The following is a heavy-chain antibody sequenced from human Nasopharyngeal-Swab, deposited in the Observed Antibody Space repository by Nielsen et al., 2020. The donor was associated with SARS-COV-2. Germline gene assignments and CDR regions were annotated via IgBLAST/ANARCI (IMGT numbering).Heavy chain of an antibody. J-gene: IGHJ3*02. Sequence: SETLSLTCTVSGDSISSSSYYWGWIRQPPGKGLEWIGSIYYSGSTYYNPSLKSRVTISVDKSKNQFSLKLSSVTAADTAVYYCARLYNSLAFDIWGQGTMVTVSS. CDR3: ARLYNSLAFDI. D-gene: IGHD2-2*02. V-gene: IGHV4-39*07. CDR2: IYYSGST. CDR1: GDSISSSSYY.